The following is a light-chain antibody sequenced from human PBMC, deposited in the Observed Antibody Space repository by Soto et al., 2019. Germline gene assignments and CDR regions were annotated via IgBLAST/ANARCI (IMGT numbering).Light chain of an antibody. Sequence: VITKSAASRAVSAGRSGSPSCQARKSAGSFFACYQKKPGQASRLIIYYISTRAASITGRFSGSGSGKEFPTSIISVPADAAEPYYRQQHNRPRLTFGQGTRLEIK. CDR2: YIS. V-gene: IGKV3D-15*01. CDR3: QQHNRPRLT. CDR1: KSAGSF. J-gene: IGKJ5*01.